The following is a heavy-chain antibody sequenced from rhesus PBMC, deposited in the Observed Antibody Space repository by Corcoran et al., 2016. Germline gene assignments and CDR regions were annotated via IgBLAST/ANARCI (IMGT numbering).Heavy chain of an antibody. CDR3: TRDRYYFDS. V-gene: IGHV4S7*01. CDR2: IYGESDGT. Sequence: QVQLQESGPGLVKSSETLSLTCAVSGGSISGGYYWGWIRPYPGKGLEWIGNIYGESDGTYYNPALKSRVAVSKDTSKNQFSLKLSSVTAADTAVYYCTRDRYYFDSWGQGVLVTVSS. J-gene: IGHJ4*01. CDR1: GGSISGGYY.